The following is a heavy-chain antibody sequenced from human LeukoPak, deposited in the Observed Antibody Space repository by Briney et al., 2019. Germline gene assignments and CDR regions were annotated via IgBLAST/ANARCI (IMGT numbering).Heavy chain of an antibody. CDR3: ARGKENALGFDY. CDR1: GFTFSSYA. V-gene: IGHV3-30-3*01. Sequence: GGSLRLSCAASGFTFSSYAMHWVRQAPGKGLEWVAVISYDGSNKYYADSVKGRFTISRDNSKNTLYLQMNSLRAEDTAVYYCARGKENALGFDYWGQGTLVTVSS. D-gene: IGHD2-2*01. CDR2: ISYDGSNK. J-gene: IGHJ4*02.